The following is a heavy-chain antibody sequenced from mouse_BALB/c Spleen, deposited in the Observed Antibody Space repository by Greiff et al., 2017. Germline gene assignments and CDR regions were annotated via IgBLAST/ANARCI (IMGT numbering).Heavy chain of an antibody. Sequence: EVQVVESGGGLVQPGGSLKLSCAASGFTFSSYTMSWVRQTPEKRLEWVAYITNGGGSTYYPDTVKGRFTISRDNAKNTLYLQMSSLKSEDTAMYYCARRYDAWFAYWGQGTLVTVSA. CDR3: ARRYDAWFAY. V-gene: IGHV5-12-2*01. CDR2: ITNGGGST. D-gene: IGHD2-12*01. J-gene: IGHJ3*01. CDR1: GFTFSSYT.